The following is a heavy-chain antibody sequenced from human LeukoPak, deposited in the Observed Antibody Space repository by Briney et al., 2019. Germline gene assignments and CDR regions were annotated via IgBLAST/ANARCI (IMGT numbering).Heavy chain of an antibody. J-gene: IGHJ2*01. CDR2: INSEGKTT. Sequence: PGGSLRLSCAASGFTFSSYWMYWVRQAPGRWLVWVSRINSEGKTTHYADSVKGRFIISRDNAKNTLYLQMNSLRAEDTAVYYCARDPGSYSHDWYFDLWGRGTLVTVSS. D-gene: IGHD1-26*01. CDR1: GFTFSSYW. CDR3: ARDPGSYSHDWYFDL. V-gene: IGHV3-74*01.